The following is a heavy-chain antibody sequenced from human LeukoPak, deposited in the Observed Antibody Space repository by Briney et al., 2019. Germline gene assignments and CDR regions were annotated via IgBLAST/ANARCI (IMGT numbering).Heavy chain of an antibody. CDR2: IYTSGST. J-gene: IGHJ4*02. Sequence: SETLSLTCTVSGGSISSGSYYWSWIRQPAGKGLEWIGRIYTSGSTNYNPSLKSRVTMSVDTSKNQFSLKLSSVTAADTAVYYCARGGYSYGDDYWGQGTLVTVSS. CDR1: GGSISSGSYY. D-gene: IGHD5-18*01. V-gene: IGHV4-61*02. CDR3: ARGGYSYGDDY.